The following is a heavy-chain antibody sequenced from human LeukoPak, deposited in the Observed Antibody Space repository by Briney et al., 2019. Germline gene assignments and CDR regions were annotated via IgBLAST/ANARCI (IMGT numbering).Heavy chain of an antibody. J-gene: IGHJ4*02. Sequence: SETLPLTCTVSGGSISSSRYYWGYIRQPPGKGLEWLGSIYYTGSTYYNPSLKSRVTVSVDTSKNQFSLKLNSVTAADTAVYYCVRHDLIGITGGNFDYWGQGTLVSVSS. CDR1: GGSISSSRYY. D-gene: IGHD1-14*01. CDR3: VRHDLIGITGGNFDY. CDR2: IYYTGST. V-gene: IGHV4-39*01.